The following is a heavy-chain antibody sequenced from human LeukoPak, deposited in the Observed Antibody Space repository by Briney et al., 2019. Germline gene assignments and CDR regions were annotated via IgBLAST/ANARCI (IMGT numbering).Heavy chain of an antibody. J-gene: IGHJ4*02. CDR1: GGTFSSYA. Sequence: SVKVSCKASGGTFSSYAIGWVRQAPGQGLEWMGRIIPILGIANYAQKFQGRVTITADKSTSTAYMELSSLRSEDTAVYYCARDLGDGYNYLAYWGQGTLVTVSS. D-gene: IGHD5-24*01. CDR2: IIPILGIA. CDR3: ARDLGDGYNYLAY. V-gene: IGHV1-69*04.